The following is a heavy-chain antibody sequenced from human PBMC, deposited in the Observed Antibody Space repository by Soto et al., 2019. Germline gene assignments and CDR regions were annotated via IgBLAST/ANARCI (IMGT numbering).Heavy chain of an antibody. CDR1: GFTFSSYG. J-gene: IGHJ5*02. D-gene: IGHD2-15*01. Sequence: PGGSLSLSCAASGFTFSSYGMHWVRQAPGKGLEWVAVISYDGSNKYYADSVKCRFTFSRDNSKNTLYLQMNSLRAEDTAVYYCAKDQDEPHGWLDPWGQGTLVTVSS. CDR3: AKDQDEPHGWLDP. V-gene: IGHV3-30*18. CDR2: ISYDGSNK.